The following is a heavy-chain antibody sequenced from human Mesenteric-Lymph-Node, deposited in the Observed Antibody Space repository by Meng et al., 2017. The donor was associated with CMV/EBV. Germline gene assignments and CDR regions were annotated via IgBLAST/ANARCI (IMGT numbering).Heavy chain of an antibody. CDR3: ARDRAFDI. Sequence: GGSLRLSCAASGFIFSNYWMTWVRQAPGKGLEWVANIKEDGSEKYYVDSVKGRFTISRDNAKNSVYLQINSLRVEDTAVYYCARDRAFDIWGQGTMVTVSS. CDR2: IKEDGSEK. V-gene: IGHV3-7*01. J-gene: IGHJ3*02. CDR1: GFIFSNYW.